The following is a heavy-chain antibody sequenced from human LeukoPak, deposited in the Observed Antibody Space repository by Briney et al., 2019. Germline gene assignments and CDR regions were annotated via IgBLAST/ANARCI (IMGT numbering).Heavy chain of an antibody. CDR3: ARVGSRYCSSTSCYTAFDY. D-gene: IGHD2-2*02. CDR2: ITPIFGTA. V-gene: IGHV1-69*13. CDR1: GGTFSSYA. Sequence: SVKVSCKASGGTFSSYAISWVRQAPGQGLEWMGGITPIFGTANYAQKFQGRVTITADESTSTAYMELSSLRSEDTAVYYCARVGSRYCSSTSCYTAFDYWGQGTLVTVSS. J-gene: IGHJ4*02.